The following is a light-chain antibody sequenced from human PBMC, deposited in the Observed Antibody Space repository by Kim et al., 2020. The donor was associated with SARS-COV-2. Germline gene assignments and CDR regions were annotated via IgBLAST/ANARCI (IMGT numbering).Light chain of an antibody. CDR2: DAS. CDR1: QDVIRN. V-gene: IGKV3-15*01. J-gene: IGKJ1*01. Sequence: SVYPGERATLSCRASQDVIRNLAWYQQKPGQSPRLLIYDASTGTTGLPARFSGSGSGTEFTLTISSLQSEDFAVYYCQQYNDWPTFGQGTKVEIK. CDR3: QQYNDWPT.